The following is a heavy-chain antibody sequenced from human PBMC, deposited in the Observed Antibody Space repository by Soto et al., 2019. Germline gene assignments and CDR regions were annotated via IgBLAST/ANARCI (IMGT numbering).Heavy chain of an antibody. CDR2: MKQDGSEK. V-gene: IGHV3-7*05. J-gene: IGHJ4*02. CDR3: ARLITPRVLDS. D-gene: IGHD1-20*01. Sequence: EVQLVESGGGLVQPGGSVRLSCTACGFTFSNYYMSWVRQAPGKGLEWVANMKQDGSEKDYVGSVKGRFTISRDNAKNSLYLQMNSLTTEDTAVYYCARLITPRVLDSWGQGTLVTVSS. CDR1: GFTFSNYY.